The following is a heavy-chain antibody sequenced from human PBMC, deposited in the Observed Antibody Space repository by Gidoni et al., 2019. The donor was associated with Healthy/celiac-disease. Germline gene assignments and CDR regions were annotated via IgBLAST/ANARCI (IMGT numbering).Heavy chain of an antibody. Sequence: QLQLPESAPGLVKPSETLSPTCPVAGGSICSSRYSCAWIRQPPGKGLERIGSIYYSVSTSYNPSLKSRVTISVDTSRNQFSLKLRSVTAADTAVYYCARHLPPHMITFGGLKRAHFDYWGQGTLVTVSS. CDR3: ARHLPPHMITFGGLKRAHFDY. J-gene: IGHJ4*02. D-gene: IGHD3-16*01. CDR1: GGSICSSRYS. V-gene: IGHV4-39*01. CDR2: IYYSVST.